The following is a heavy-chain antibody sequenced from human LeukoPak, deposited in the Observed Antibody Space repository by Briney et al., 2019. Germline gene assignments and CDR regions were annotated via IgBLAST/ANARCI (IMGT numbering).Heavy chain of an antibody. V-gene: IGHV4-4*02. Sequence: PSETLSLTCAVSGGSISSSNWWSWVRQPPGKGLEWIGEIYHSGSTNYNPSLKSRVTISVDKSKNQFSLKLSSVTAADTAVYYCARGNSGGFGAYNWFDPWGQGTLVTVSS. CDR2: IYHSGST. CDR1: GGSISSSNW. CDR3: ARGNSGGFGAYNWFDP. D-gene: IGHD3-10*01. J-gene: IGHJ5*02.